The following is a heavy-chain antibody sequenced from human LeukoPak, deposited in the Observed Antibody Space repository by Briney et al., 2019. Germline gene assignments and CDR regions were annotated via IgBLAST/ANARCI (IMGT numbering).Heavy chain of an antibody. CDR1: GFTFSGYA. CDR3: ATATKLGVFDY. CDR2: ISGMGGST. J-gene: IGHJ4*02. Sequence: GGPLRLSCAASGFTFSGYAMSWVRQAPGKGLEWVSAISGMGGSTYYADSVKGRFTISRDNSKNTLYLQMNSLRAEDTAVYYCATATKLGVFDYWGQGTLVTVSS. D-gene: IGHD7-27*01. V-gene: IGHV3-23*01.